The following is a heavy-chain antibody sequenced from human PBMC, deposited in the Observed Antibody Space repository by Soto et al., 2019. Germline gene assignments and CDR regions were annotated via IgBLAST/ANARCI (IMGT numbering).Heavy chain of an antibody. CDR1: GFTFSSYW. J-gene: IGHJ4*02. Sequence: EVQLVESGGGLVQPGGSLRLSCAASGFTFSSYWMSWVRQAPGKGLEWVANIKQDGSEKYYVDSVKGRFTISRDNAKNSLYLQMNSLRAEDTAVYYCAREENSSGWSTPFDYWGQGTLVTVSS. V-gene: IGHV3-7*01. D-gene: IGHD6-19*01. CDR2: IKQDGSEK. CDR3: AREENSSGWSTPFDY.